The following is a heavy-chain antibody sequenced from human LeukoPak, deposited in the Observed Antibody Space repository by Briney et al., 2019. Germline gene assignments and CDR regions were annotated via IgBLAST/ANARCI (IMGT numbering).Heavy chain of an antibody. CDR2: ISSSGSTI. V-gene: IGHV3-48*03. CDR1: GFTFSSYE. J-gene: IGHJ4*02. D-gene: IGHD2-2*01. Sequence: GGSLRLSCAASGFTFSSYEMNWVRQAPGKGLEWVSYISSSGSTIYYADSVKGRFTISRDNAKNSLYLQINSLRAEDTAVYYCARDSKSVPSSTSCSFFDYWGQGTLVTVSS. CDR3: ARDSKSVPSSTSCSFFDY.